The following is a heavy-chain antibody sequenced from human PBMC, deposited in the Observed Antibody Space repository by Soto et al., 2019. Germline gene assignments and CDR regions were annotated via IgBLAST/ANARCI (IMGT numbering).Heavy chain of an antibody. V-gene: IGHV4-34*01. CDR2: INHSGSA. CDR3: ARITYYDILTGYFGNAIDY. J-gene: IGHJ4*02. CDR1: GGSFSGYI. Sequence: PSETLSLTCDVYGGSFSGYIWTWIRQTPGKGLQWIGQINHSGSANYNPSLKSRVTISVHTSKNQFSLKLSSVTAADTAVYYCARITYYDILTGYFGNAIDYWGQGTLVTVSS. D-gene: IGHD3-9*01.